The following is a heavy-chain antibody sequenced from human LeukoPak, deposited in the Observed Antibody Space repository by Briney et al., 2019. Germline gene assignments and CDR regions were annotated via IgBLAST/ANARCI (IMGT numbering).Heavy chain of an antibody. D-gene: IGHD3-16*02. CDR2: INHSGST. CDR1: GGSFSGYY. V-gene: IGHV4-34*01. CDR3: ARGRGYNSFDY. J-gene: IGHJ4*02. Sequence: SETLSLTCAVYGGSFSGYYWSWMRQPPGKGLEWIGEINHSGSTNYNPSLKSRVTISVDTSKNQFSLKLSSVTAADTALYYCARGRGYNSFDYWGQGTLVTVSS.